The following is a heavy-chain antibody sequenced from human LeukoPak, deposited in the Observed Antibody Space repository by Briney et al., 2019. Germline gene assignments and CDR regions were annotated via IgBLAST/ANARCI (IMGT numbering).Heavy chain of an antibody. CDR1: GGSISSSSYY. D-gene: IGHD4-17*01. Sequence: SETLSLTCTVSGGSISSSSYYWGWIRQPPGKGLEWIGSIYYSGSTYYNPSLKSRVTISVDTSKNQFSLKLSPVTAADTAVYYCARDLGGTTHDAFDIWGQGTMVTVSS. CDR2: IYYSGST. CDR3: ARDLGGTTHDAFDI. J-gene: IGHJ3*02. V-gene: IGHV4-39*07.